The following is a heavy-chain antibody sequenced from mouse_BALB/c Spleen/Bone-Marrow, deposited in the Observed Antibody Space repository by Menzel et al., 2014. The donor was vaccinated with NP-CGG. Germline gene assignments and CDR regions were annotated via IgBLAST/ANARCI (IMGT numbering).Heavy chain of an antibody. V-gene: IGHV1S56*01. CDR3: VRSRLRDWYFDV. J-gene: IGHJ1*01. D-gene: IGHD1-2*01. CDR1: GNTFTSYD. Sequence: AQLQESGVELVKPGASVKLSCKASGNTFTSYDINWVRQRPEQGLEWIGGIFPGDSTTKYNEKFKGKATLSTDKSSSTVHMQLSRLTSEDSAVYFCVRSRLRDWYFDVWGAGTTVTISS. CDR2: IFPGDSTT.